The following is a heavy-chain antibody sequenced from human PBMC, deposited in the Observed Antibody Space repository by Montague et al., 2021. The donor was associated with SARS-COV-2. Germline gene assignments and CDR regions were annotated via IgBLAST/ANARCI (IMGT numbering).Heavy chain of an antibody. CDR3: ARVGIVGVPAAIVTLSYYYCMDV. CDR2: IYYSGST. CDR1: GGSISSGGYY. J-gene: IGHJ6*03. V-gene: IGHV4-31*03. Sequence: TLSLTCTVSGGSISSGGYYWSWIRQHPGKGLEWIGYIYYSGSTYYNPSLKSRVTISVDTSKNQFSLKLSSVTAADTAVYYCARVGIVGVPAAIVTLSYYYCMDVWGKGTTVTVSS. D-gene: IGHD2-2*02.